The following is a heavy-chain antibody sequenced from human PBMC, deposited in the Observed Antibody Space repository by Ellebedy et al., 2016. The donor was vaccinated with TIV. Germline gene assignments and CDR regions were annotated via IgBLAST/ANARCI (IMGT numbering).Heavy chain of an antibody. Sequence: GESLKISXAASGFTFSSYGMHWVRQAPGKGLEWVAVIWYDGSNKYYADSVKGRFTISRDNSKNTLYLQMNSLRAEDTAVYYCAREVVNWFNPWGQGTLVTVSS. CDR3: AREVVNWFNP. CDR1: GFTFSSYG. V-gene: IGHV3-33*01. J-gene: IGHJ5*02. CDR2: IWYDGSNK.